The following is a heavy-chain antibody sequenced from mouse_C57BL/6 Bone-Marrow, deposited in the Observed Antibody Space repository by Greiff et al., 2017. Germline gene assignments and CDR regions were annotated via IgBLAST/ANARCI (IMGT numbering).Heavy chain of an antibody. Sequence: EVQLVESGGGLVQPGGSMKLSCVASGFTFSNYWMNWVRQSPEKGLEWVAQIRLKSDNYATHYAESVKGRFTISSDDSKSSVYLQMNNLRAEDTGIYYCTGGGSSYVYYAMDYWGQGTSVTVSS. CDR3: TGGGSSYVYYAMDY. J-gene: IGHJ4*01. D-gene: IGHD1-1*01. CDR2: IRLKSDNYAT. V-gene: IGHV6-3*01. CDR1: GFTFSNYW.